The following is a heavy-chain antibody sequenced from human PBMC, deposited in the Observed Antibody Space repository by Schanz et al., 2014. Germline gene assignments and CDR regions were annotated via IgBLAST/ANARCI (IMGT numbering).Heavy chain of an antibody. V-gene: IGHV3-7*01. CDR2: IKKDGSEK. Sequence: VQLVDSGGGLVKPGGSLRLSCTASGFPFSDYWMTWVRQAPGKGLEWVANIKKDGSEKYYVDSVKGRFTISRDNAKNSLFLQMNSLRPEDTAVYYCARGRVLESWGQGTLVTVSS. J-gene: IGHJ5*02. CDR3: ARGRVLES. D-gene: IGHD1-1*01. CDR1: GFPFSDYW.